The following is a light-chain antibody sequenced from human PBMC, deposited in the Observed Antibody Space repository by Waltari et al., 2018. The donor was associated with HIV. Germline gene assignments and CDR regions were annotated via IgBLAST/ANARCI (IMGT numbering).Light chain of an antibody. J-gene: IGKJ1*01. Sequence: EILMTQSPATLSVSPGEEVTLSCRASQSISSNLAWYQQKPGQAPRLLIYGASTRAAGFPARFTGSGAGTEFTLTISNLQSEDFAIYYCQQFHNWPLTFGQGTKVEIK. CDR1: QSISSN. CDR3: QQFHNWPLT. V-gene: IGKV3-15*01. CDR2: GAS.